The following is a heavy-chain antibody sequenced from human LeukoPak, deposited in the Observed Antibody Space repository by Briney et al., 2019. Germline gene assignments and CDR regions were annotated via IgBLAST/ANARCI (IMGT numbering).Heavy chain of an antibody. J-gene: IGHJ4*02. V-gene: IGHV3-23*01. Sequence: PGGALRLSCVGSGFTFTDYAMSWVRQAPGKGLEWVSGISSSGGTTYHADSVKGRFTIFRDNSKTTVYLQMNSLRAEDTAVYYCAKRAPYYFDYWGQGTLVTVSS. CDR1: GFTFTDYA. CDR2: ISSSGGTT. CDR3: AKRAPYYFDY.